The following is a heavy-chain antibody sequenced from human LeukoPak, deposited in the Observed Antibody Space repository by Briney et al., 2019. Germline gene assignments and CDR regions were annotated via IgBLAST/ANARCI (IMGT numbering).Heavy chain of an antibody. CDR1: GFTFSSYA. CDR3: AKDRLLWFGEYEIDY. CDR2: TSGSGGST. V-gene: IGHV3-23*01. J-gene: IGHJ4*02. D-gene: IGHD3-10*01. Sequence: GGSLRLSCAASGFTFSSYAMSWVRQAPGKGLEWVSATSGSGGSTYYADSVKGRFTISRDNSKNTLYLQMNSLRAEDTAVYYCAKDRLLWFGEYEIDYWGQGTLVTVSS.